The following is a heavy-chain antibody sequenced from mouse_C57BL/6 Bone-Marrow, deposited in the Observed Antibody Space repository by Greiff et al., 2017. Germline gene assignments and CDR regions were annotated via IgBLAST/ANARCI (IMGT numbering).Heavy chain of an antibody. Sequence: QVQLQQSGAELVKPGASVKLSCKASGYTFTSYWMQWVKQRPGQGLEWIGEIDPSDSYTNYNQKFKGKATLTVDTSSSTAYMQLSSLTSEDSAVYYCAREDTTVVEDWGQGTTLTVSS. J-gene: IGHJ2*01. CDR3: AREDTTVVED. V-gene: IGHV1-50*01. CDR1: GYTFTSYW. CDR2: IDPSDSYT. D-gene: IGHD1-1*01.